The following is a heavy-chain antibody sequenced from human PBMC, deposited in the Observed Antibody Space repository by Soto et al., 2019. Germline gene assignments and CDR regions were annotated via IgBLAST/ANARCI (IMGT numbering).Heavy chain of an antibody. V-gene: IGHV1-3*01. CDR3: ARDPSILEVVVPAAGYYYGMDV. J-gene: IGHJ6*02. CDR2: INAGNGNT. D-gene: IGHD2-2*01. CDR1: GYTFTSYA. Sequence: QVQLVQSGAEVKKPGASVKVSCKASGYTFTSYAMHWVRQAPGQRLEWMGWINAGNGNTKYSQKFQGRVTITRDTSASKAYMELSSLRSEDTAVYYCARDPSILEVVVPAAGYYYGMDVWGQGTTVTVSS.